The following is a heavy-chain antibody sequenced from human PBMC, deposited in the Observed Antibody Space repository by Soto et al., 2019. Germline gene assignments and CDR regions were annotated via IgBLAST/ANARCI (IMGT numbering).Heavy chain of an antibody. CDR1: GGTFSSYA. Sequence: SVKVSCKASGGTFSSYAISWVRQAPGQGLEWMGGIIPIFGTANYAQKFQGRVTITADKSTSTAYMELSSLRSEDTAVYYCAKEISSSSVYYYGMDVWGQGTTVTVSS. CDR3: AKEISSSSVYYYGMDV. V-gene: IGHV1-69*06. J-gene: IGHJ6*02. CDR2: IIPIFGTA. D-gene: IGHD6-6*01.